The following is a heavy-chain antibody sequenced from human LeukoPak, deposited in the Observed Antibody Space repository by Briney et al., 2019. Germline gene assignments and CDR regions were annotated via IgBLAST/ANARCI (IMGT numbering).Heavy chain of an antibody. J-gene: IGHJ6*03. Sequence: GGSLRLSCAASGFTFSTYDMHWVRQVSGKGLEWVSSIGTIGDTFYPGSVKGRFTISRENAKNSLYLQMNGLRAGDTAVYYRARATVIGNAPVPGHMDVWGKGTTVTVSS. D-gene: IGHD2-21*01. CDR2: IGTIGDT. CDR1: GFTFSTYD. CDR3: ARATVIGNAPVPGHMDV. V-gene: IGHV3-13*01.